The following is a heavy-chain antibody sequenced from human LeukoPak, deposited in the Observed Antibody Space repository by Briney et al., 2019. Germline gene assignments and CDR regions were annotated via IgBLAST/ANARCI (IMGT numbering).Heavy chain of an antibody. D-gene: IGHD2-2*01. CDR2: IIPIFGTA. CDR1: GGTFSSYA. Sequence: GASVKVSCKASGGTFSSYAISWVRQAPGQGLEWMGGIIPIFGTANYAQKFQGRVTITTDESTSTAYMELSSLRSEDTAVYYCAGVVVVPAAPGYYYYYMDVWGKGTTVTVSS. V-gene: IGHV1-69*05. CDR3: AGVVVVPAAPGYYYYYMDV. J-gene: IGHJ6*03.